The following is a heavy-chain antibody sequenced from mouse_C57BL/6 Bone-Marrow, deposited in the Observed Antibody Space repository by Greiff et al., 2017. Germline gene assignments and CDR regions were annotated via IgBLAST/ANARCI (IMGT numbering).Heavy chain of an antibody. CDR3: ARFYGSSYHYAMDY. D-gene: IGHD1-1*01. V-gene: IGHV1-22*01. J-gene: IGHJ4*01. CDR2: INPNNGGT. CDR1: GYTFTDYN. Sequence: EVQLQQSGPELVKPGASVKMSCKASGYTFTDYNMHWVKQSHGKSLEWIGYINPNNGGTSYNQKFKGKATLTVNKSSSTAYMELRSLTSEDSAVYYCARFYGSSYHYAMDYWGQGTSVTVSS.